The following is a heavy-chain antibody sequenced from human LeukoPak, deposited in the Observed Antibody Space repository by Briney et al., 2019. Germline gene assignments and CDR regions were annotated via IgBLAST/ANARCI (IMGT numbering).Heavy chain of an antibody. D-gene: IGHD4-17*01. CDR3: ARDRSGDSSYYYYGMDV. Sequence: SETLSLTCTVSGGSVSSGSYYWSWIRQPPGKGLEWNEYIYYSGSTNYNPSLKSRVTISVDTSKNQFSLKLSSVTAADTAVYYCARDRSGDSSYYYYGMDVWGQGTTVTVSS. J-gene: IGHJ6*02. CDR2: IYYSGST. CDR1: GGSVSSGSYY. V-gene: IGHV4-61*01.